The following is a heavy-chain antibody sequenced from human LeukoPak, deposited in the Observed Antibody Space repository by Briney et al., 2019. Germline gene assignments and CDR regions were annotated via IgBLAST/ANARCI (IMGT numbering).Heavy chain of an antibody. V-gene: IGHV4-34*01. J-gene: IGHJ4*02. D-gene: IGHD4-17*01. CDR2: INHGGST. CDR3: ARGGVTVTITRSFDY. Sequence: PSETLSLTCAVYGGSFSGYYWSWIRQPPGKGLEWIGEINHGGSTNYNPSLKSRVTISVDTSKNQFSLKLSSVTAADTAVYYCARGGVTVTITRSFDYWGQGTLVTVSS. CDR1: GGSFSGYY.